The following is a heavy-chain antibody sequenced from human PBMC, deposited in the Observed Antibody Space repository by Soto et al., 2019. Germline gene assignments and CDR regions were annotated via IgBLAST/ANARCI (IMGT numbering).Heavy chain of an antibody. CDR1: GGTFSSYT. V-gene: IGHV1-69*02. D-gene: IGHD3-10*01. Sequence: QVQLVQSGAEVKKPGSSVKVSCKASGGTFSSYTISWVRQAPGQGLEWMGRIIPILGIANYAQKFQGRVTITAAKSTSTAYMELSSLRSEDTAVYYCATRAPTNDYGSGSSYYYYMDVWGKGTTVTVSS. CDR3: ATRAPTNDYGSGSSYYYYMDV. CDR2: IIPILGIA. J-gene: IGHJ6*03.